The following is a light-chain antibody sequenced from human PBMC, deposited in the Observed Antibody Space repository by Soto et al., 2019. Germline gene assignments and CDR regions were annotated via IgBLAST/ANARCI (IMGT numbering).Light chain of an antibody. J-gene: IGKJ4*01. CDR3: QQYSSSPLT. CDR1: QSVSFSY. Sequence: EIVLTQSPGTLSLSPGDRATLSCRASQSVSFSYLAWYQQKAGQAPRLLIYGATSKATGIPDRFSGSESGTDFTLTISRLEPEDFAVYYCQQYSSSPLTCSVGIKVEIK. CDR2: GAT. V-gene: IGKV3-20*01.